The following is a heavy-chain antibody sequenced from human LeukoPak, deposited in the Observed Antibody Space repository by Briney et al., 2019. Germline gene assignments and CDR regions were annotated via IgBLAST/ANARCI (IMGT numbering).Heavy chain of an antibody. D-gene: IGHD3-16*01. Sequence: SETLSLTCTVSDDSISDYYRGWIRQPPGKGLEWIGYFYNSGRSTYNPSLKSRVTISADTSKNHFSLKLNSVTTADTAVYYCARDGDWGRFDPWGQGTLVTVSS. CDR1: DDSISDYY. J-gene: IGHJ5*02. V-gene: IGHV4-59*01. CDR3: ARDGDWGRFDP. CDR2: FYNSGRS.